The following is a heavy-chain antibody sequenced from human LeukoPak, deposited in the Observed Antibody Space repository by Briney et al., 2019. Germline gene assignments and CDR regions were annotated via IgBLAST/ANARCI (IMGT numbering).Heavy chain of an antibody. Sequence: GGSLRLSCAASGFTFSSYAMSWVRQAPGKGLEWVSAISGSGGSTYYADSVKGRFTISRDNAKNSLYLQMNSLRAEDTAVYYCARVVRGVINWFDPWGQGTLVTVSS. CDR2: ISGSGGST. CDR3: ARVVRGVINWFDP. J-gene: IGHJ5*02. CDR1: GFTFSSYA. D-gene: IGHD3-10*01. V-gene: IGHV3-23*01.